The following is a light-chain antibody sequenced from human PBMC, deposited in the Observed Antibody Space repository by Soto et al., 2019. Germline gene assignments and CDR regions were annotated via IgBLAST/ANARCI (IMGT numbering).Light chain of an antibody. Sequence: EIVLTQSPATLSLSPGERATLSCRASQSVRSYLAWYQQKPGQAPRLLIYDASNRATGIPARFSGSGSGTDCTLTISSLEPEDFAVYYCQHRSNWPLTFGGGTKVEIK. CDR1: QSVRSY. CDR2: DAS. CDR3: QHRSNWPLT. J-gene: IGKJ4*01. V-gene: IGKV3-11*01.